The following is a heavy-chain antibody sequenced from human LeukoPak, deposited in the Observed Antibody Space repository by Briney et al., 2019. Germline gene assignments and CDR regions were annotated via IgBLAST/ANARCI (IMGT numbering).Heavy chain of an antibody. V-gene: IGHV4-59*12. CDR1: GGSISSYY. J-gene: IGHJ4*02. CDR2: IYYSGST. CDR3: ARGGYSIPFDY. Sequence: SSQTLSLTCTVSGGSISSYYWSWIRQPPGKGLEWIGYIYYSGSTNYNPSLKSRVTISVDRSKNQFSLKLSSVTAADTAVYYCARGGYSIPFDYWGQGTLVTVSS. D-gene: IGHD4-11*01.